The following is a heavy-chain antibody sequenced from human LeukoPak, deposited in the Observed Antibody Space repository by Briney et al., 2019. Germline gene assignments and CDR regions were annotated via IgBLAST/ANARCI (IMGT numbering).Heavy chain of an antibody. CDR2: ISCSGGST. V-gene: IGHV3-23*01. Sequence: GGSLRLSCAASGFTFSSYAMSWVRQAPGKGLEWVSAISCSGGSTYYADSVKGRFTISRDNSKNTLYLQMNSLRAEDTAAYYCAKPRMVRGVPRYYFDYWGQGTLVTVSS. CDR3: AKPRMVRGVPRYYFDY. D-gene: IGHD3-10*01. J-gene: IGHJ4*02. CDR1: GFTFSSYA.